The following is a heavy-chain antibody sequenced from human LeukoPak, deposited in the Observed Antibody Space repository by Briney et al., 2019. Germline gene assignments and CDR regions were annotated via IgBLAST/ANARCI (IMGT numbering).Heavy chain of an antibody. Sequence: SETLSLTCTVSGDSITSASHYWTWIRQPAGKGLEWIGSIYHSGSTYYNPSLKSRVTISVDTSKNQFSLKLSSVTAADTAVYYCARDYYDSSGYYFYYYYYYMDVWGKGTTVTVSS. CDR2: IYHSGST. V-gene: IGHV4-38-2*02. J-gene: IGHJ6*03. CDR3: ARDYYDSSGYYFYYYYYYMDV. D-gene: IGHD3-22*01. CDR1: GDSITSASHY.